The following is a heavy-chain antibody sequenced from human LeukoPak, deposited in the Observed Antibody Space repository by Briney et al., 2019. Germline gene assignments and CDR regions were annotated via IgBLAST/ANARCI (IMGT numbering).Heavy chain of an antibody. D-gene: IGHD5-24*01. V-gene: IGHV1-69*05. CDR2: IIPIFGTA. CDR1: GGTFSSYA. Sequence: SVKVSCKASGGTFSSYAISWVRQAPGQGLEWMGGIIPIFGTANYAQKFQGRVTITTGESTSTAYMELSSLRSEDTAVYYCARGTQKGWLHGRTGAFDIWGQGTMVTVSS. J-gene: IGHJ3*02. CDR3: ARGTQKGWLHGRTGAFDI.